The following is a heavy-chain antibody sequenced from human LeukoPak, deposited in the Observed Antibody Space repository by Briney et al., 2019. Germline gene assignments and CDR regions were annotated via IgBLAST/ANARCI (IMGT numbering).Heavy chain of an antibody. D-gene: IGHD2-2*01. Sequence: SVKVSXKASGGTFSSYAISWVRQAPGQGLEWIGRIIPIFGTANYAQKFQGRVTITTDESTSTAYMELSSLRSEDTAVYYCASQRVVVVPAAANAFDIWGQGTMVTVSS. J-gene: IGHJ3*02. CDR2: IIPIFGTA. V-gene: IGHV1-69*05. CDR3: ASQRVVVVPAAANAFDI. CDR1: GGTFSSYA.